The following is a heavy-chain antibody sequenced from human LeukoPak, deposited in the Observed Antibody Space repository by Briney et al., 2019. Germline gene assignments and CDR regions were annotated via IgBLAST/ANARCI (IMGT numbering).Heavy chain of an antibody. CDR1: GFTFSSYA. CDR2: ISSNGGST. D-gene: IGHD3-3*01. J-gene: IGHJ4*02. CDR3: ARDNLEWLLYVDY. Sequence: GGSLRLSCAASGFTFSSYAMHWVRQAPGKGLEYVSAISSNGGSTYYANSVKGRFTISRDNSKNTLYLQMGSLRAEDTAVYYCARDNLEWLLYVDYWGQGTLVTVSS. V-gene: IGHV3-64*01.